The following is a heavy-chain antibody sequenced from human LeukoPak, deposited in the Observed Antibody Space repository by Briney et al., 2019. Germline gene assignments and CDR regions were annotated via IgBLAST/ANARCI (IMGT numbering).Heavy chain of an antibody. CDR3: RVWFGESEIYTDV. D-gene: IGHD3-10*01. J-gene: IGHJ6*03. CDR2: INSDGRST. Sequence: PGGSLRLSCEASGFTFSSYWMHWVRQAPGKGLVWVSRINSDGRSTSYADSVKGRFTISRDNAKNTLYLQMNSLRDEDTAVYYCRVWFGESEIYTDVWGKGTTVTVSS. V-gene: IGHV3-74*01. CDR1: GFTFSSYW.